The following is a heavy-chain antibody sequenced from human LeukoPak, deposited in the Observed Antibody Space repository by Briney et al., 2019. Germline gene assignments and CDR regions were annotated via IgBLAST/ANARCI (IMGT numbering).Heavy chain of an antibody. V-gene: IGHV3-30*02. J-gene: IGHJ4*02. CDR2: IRYDGSNK. CDR1: GISFSNYS. Sequence: GGSLRLSCAASGISFSNYSMNWVRQAPGKGLEWVAFIRYDGSNKYYADSVKGRFTISRDNSKNTLYLQMNSLRAEDTAVYYCRGYHYWGQGTLVTVSS. D-gene: IGHD3-16*02. CDR3: RGYHY.